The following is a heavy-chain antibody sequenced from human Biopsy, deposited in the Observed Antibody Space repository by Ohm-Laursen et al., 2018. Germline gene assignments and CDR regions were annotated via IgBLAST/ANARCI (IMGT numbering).Heavy chain of an antibody. J-gene: IGHJ4*02. CDR1: GGSISRSSYY. Sequence: GTLSLTCTVTGGSISRSSYYWDWIRQPPGKGLEWIGSIYYSGSTYYNPSLKRRVTISAERSKNQFSLKLTSVTAADTAMYYCARQEFAASPLDYWGQGSLVTVSS. V-gene: IGHV4-39*01. CDR2: IYYSGST. CDR3: ARQEFAASPLDY. D-gene: IGHD3-10*01.